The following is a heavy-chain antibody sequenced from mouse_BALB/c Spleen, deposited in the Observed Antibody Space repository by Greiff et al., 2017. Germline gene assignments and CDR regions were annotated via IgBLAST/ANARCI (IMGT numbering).Heavy chain of an antibody. V-gene: IGHV2-4-1*01. CDR1: GFSLTSYG. CDR3: ARREGNYGYAMDY. D-gene: IGHD2-1*01. Sequence: VMLVESGPGLVQPSQSLSITCTVSGFSLTSYGVHWVRQSPGKGLEWLGVIWSGGSTDYNAAFISRLSISKDNSKSQVFFKMNSLQADDTAIYYCARREGNYGYAMDYWGQGTSVTVSS. CDR2: IWSGGST. J-gene: IGHJ4*01.